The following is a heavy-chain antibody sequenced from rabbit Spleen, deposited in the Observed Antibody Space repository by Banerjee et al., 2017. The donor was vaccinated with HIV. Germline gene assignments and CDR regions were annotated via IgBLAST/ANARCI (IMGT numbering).Heavy chain of an antibody. Sequence: QSLEESGGGLVQPGGSLTLSCKASGFDFNSYYMSWVRQAPGKGLEWIACIDTGSSGFTYFATWAKGRFTCSKTSSTTVTLQMTRLTAADTATYFCARDTSSSFSSYGMDLWGQGTLVTVS. J-gene: IGHJ6*01. CDR2: IDTGSSGFT. CDR3: ARDTSSSFSSYGMDL. CDR1: GFDFNSYY. V-gene: IGHV1S40*01. D-gene: IGHD1-1*01.